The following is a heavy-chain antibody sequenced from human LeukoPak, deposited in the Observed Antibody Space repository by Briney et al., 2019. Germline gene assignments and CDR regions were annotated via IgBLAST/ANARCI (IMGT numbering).Heavy chain of an antibody. D-gene: IGHD3-10*01. J-gene: IGHJ6*02. Sequence: GASVKVSCKASGGTLSSYAISWVRQAPGQGLEWMGRIIPILGIANYAQKFQGRVTITADKSTSTAYMELSSLRSEDTAVYYCARDYYGSGSYYPMDPYYYYYGMDVWGQGTTVTVSS. CDR2: IIPILGIA. CDR1: GGTLSSYA. CDR3: ARDYYGSGSYYPMDPYYYYYGMDV. V-gene: IGHV1-69*04.